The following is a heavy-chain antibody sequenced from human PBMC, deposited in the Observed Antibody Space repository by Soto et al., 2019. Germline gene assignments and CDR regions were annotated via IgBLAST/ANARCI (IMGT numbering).Heavy chain of an antibody. D-gene: IGHD2-15*01. CDR2: ISSSISYI. CDR3: ARSRPDIVVVVAAQDAFNI. Sequence: GGSLRLSCAASGFTFSSDSMNWVRQAPGKGLEWVSTISSSISYIYYADSVKGRFTIPRDNAKNSLYLKMNGLRAEDTVVYYCARSRPDIVVVVAAQDAFNIWGQGTMVTVSS. CDR1: GFTFSSDS. V-gene: IGHV3-21*01. J-gene: IGHJ3*02.